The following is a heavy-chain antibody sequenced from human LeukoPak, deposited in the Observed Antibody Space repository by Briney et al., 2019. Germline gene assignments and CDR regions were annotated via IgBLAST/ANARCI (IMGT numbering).Heavy chain of an antibody. CDR1: GFTFSSYS. V-gene: IGHV3-48*01. CDR2: ISSSSSTI. D-gene: IGHD2-2*01. CDR3: ARSGYCSSTSCTDDYYYGMDV. J-gene: IGHJ6*02. Sequence: GGSLRLSCAASGFTFSSYSMNWVRQAPGKGLEWVSYISSSSSTIYYADSVKGRFTISRDNAKNSLYLQMNSLRAEGTAVYYCARSGYCSSTSCTDDYYYGMDVWGQGTTVTVSS.